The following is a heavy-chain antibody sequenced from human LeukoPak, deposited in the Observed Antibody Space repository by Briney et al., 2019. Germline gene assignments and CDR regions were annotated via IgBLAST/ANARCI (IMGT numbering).Heavy chain of an antibody. Sequence: GGSLRLSCAASGFTFSSYSMNWVRQAPGKGLEWVSSISSSSSFIYYADSVKGRFTISRDNAKNSLYLQMNSLRAEDTAVHYCARGRPLRYYYDSSGYLGDYWGQGTLVTVSS. J-gene: IGHJ4*02. CDR3: ARGRPLRYYYDSSGYLGDY. V-gene: IGHV3-21*01. CDR1: GFTFSSYS. CDR2: ISSSSSFI. D-gene: IGHD3-22*01.